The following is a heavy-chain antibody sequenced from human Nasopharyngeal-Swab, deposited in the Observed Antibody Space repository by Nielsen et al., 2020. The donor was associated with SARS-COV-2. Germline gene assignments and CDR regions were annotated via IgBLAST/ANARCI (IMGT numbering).Heavy chain of an antibody. J-gene: IGHJ5*02. CDR2: IYSGGST. D-gene: IGHD3-10*01. Sequence: GESLKISCAASEVTVSSNYMSWVRQAPGKGLEWVSVIYSGGSTYYADSVKGRFTISRDNFQSVVHLQMSRLRSEDTAVYYCVKSVAITAPRGVMGWFAPWGQGTLVSVSS. CDR1: EVTVSSNY. CDR3: VKSVAITAPRGVMGWFAP. V-gene: IGHV3-53*05.